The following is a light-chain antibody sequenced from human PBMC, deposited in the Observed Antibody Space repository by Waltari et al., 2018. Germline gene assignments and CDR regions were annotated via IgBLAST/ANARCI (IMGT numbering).Light chain of an antibody. J-gene: IGKJ1*01. Sequence: DIQITQSPSSLSASVGDRVTISCRASQDLYNSLAWYQQKPGKAPNLLLFGEFKLETGVPSRFSGSGSGTDYTLTISSLQPEDFATYYCQQYYSNPPTFGQGTKVEIK. CDR3: QQYYSNPPT. CDR1: QDLYNS. CDR2: GEF. V-gene: IGKV1-NL1*01.